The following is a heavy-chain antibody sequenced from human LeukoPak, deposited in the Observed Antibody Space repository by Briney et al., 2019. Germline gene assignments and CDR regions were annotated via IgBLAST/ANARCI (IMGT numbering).Heavy chain of an antibody. CDR1: GYTFASYG. Sequence: WASVKVSCKASGYTFASYGISWVRQAPGQGLEWMGWISAYDGNTNYAQKLQGRVTMTTDASTSIAYMELRSLKSDDTAVYYCAREDIVVVPAAPGMDVWGQGTTVTVSS. CDR3: AREDIVVVPAAPGMDV. J-gene: IGHJ6*02. V-gene: IGHV1-18*01. D-gene: IGHD2-2*01. CDR2: ISAYDGNT.